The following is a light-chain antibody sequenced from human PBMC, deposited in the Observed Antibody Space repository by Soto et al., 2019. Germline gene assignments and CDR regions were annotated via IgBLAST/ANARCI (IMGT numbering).Light chain of an antibody. CDR2: EVN. Sequence: TITKKRTSSDVGGFNYVSWFQQHPGKAPKLMIYEVNSRPSGVSERFSGSKSGNTASLTISGLQPEDEADYYCNSYTSINTLVFGTGTKVTVL. V-gene: IGLV2-14*01. J-gene: IGLJ1*01. CDR1: SSDVGGFNY. CDR3: NSYTSINTLV.